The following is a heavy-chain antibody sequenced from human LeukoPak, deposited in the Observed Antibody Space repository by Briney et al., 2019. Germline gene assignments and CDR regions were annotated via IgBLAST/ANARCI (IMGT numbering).Heavy chain of an antibody. CDR1: GFTFSRNS. D-gene: IGHD3-22*01. CDR2: INCKGLGT. CDR3: AKDANYLRSSGYLIPIDV. V-gene: IGHV3-23*01. J-gene: IGHJ1*01. Sequence: PGGSLRLSCAASGFTFSRNSMNWVRQAPGKGLEWVAAINCKGLGTYYANSVKGRFNISRHNSKNTLYLQMNRLRIEDTAFYYCAKDANYLRSSGYLIPIDVWGQGTLVTVSS.